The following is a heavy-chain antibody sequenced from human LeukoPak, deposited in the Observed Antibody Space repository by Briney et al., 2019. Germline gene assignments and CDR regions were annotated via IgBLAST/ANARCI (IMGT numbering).Heavy chain of an antibody. D-gene: IGHD6-13*01. J-gene: IGHJ4*02. Sequence: ASVKVSCKASGYTFTSCWIQWVRQAPGQGLEWMGLINCDDGSTAYAPKFQGRVIMTRDTSTSTAYMDLSSLRPDDTAVYHCARAPRNSSTMLDFWGQGTLVSVSS. CDR2: INCDDGST. V-gene: IGHV1-46*01. CDR1: GYTFTSCW. CDR3: ARAPRNSSTMLDF.